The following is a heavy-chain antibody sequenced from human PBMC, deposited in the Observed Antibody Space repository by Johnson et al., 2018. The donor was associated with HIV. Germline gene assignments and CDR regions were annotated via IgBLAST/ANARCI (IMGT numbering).Heavy chain of an antibody. D-gene: IGHD6-19*01. Sequence: VQLVESGGGLVQPGGSLRLSCAASGFTVSSNYMSWVRQAPGKGLEWVTVLYSGGSTYYADSVKGRFPISRDTSKKTLHLQMSSLRGDDTAIYYCAKVIALAGRPDAFDVWGRGTVVTVSS. CDR2: LYSGGST. CDR1: GFTVSSNY. V-gene: IGHV3-66*02. J-gene: IGHJ3*01. CDR3: AKVIALAGRPDAFDV.